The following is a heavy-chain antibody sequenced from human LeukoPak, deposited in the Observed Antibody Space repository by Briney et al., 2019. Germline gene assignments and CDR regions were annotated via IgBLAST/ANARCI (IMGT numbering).Heavy chain of an antibody. CDR3: ARVDPDSSSTLEVFDY. J-gene: IGHJ4*02. V-gene: IGHV4-59*02. CDR2: IYYSGST. Sequence: SEPLSLICTVSGDSVSSYYWSWIRQPPGKGLEWIGYIYYSGSTNYNPSLKSRVTISVDTSKNQFSLKLSSVTAADTAVYYCARVDPDSSSTLEVFDYWGQGTLVTVSS. CDR1: GDSVSSYY. D-gene: IGHD6-6*01.